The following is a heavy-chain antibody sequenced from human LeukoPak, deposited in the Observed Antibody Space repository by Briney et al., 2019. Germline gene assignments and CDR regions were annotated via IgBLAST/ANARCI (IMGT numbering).Heavy chain of an antibody. CDR3: ARNIVATTNYDY. V-gene: IGHV1-8*01. J-gene: IGHJ4*02. CDR1: GYTFSSYD. CDR2: MNLNSGHT. D-gene: IGHD5-12*01. Sequence: ASVKVSCKASGYTFSSYDINWVRQATGQGLEWMGWMNLNSGHTGFAQKFQGRVTLTWDTSISTAYMELSSLTPGDTAVYYCARNIVATTNYDYWGQGTLVTVSS.